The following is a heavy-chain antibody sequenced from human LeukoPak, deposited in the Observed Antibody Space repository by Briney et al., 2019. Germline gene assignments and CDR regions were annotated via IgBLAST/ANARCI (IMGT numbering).Heavy chain of an antibody. CDR2: INHSGST. Sequence: SETLSLTCAVYGGSFSGYYWSWIRQPPGKGLEWIGEINHSGSTNYNPSLKSRVTISVDTSKNQFSLKLSSVTAADTAVYYCARESITMVRGVIMPALYGMDVWGKGTTVTVSS. CDR3: ARESITMVRGVIMPALYGMDV. V-gene: IGHV4-34*01. CDR1: GGSFSGYY. D-gene: IGHD3-10*01. J-gene: IGHJ6*04.